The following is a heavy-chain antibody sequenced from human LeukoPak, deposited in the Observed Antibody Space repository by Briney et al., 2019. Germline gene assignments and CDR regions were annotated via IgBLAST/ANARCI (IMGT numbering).Heavy chain of an antibody. CDR1: SFPVGPNY. Sequence: GGPLNLPWEAFSFPVGPNYMSWAGKAPGKGREWSQFIYSGGSTDYADSVKGRFTISRDNSKNTLYLQMNSLRAEDTAVYYCAKEDCSGCSCYPYFDYWGQGTLVTVSS. V-gene: IGHV3-66*01. J-gene: IGHJ4*02. CDR3: AKEDCSGCSCYPYFDY. CDR2: IYSGGST. D-gene: IGHD2-15*01.